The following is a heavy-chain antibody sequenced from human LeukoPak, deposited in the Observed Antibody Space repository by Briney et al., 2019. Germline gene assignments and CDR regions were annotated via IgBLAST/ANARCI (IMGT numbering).Heavy chain of an antibody. CDR3: RRQDSGYDTILDY. CDR1: GGSISSYY. J-gene: IGHJ4*02. CDR2: IYYSGST. D-gene: IGHD5-12*01. V-gene: IGHV4-59*08. Sequence: SETLSLTCTVSGGSISSYYWSWIRQPPGKGLEWIGYIYYSGSTNYNPSLKSRVTISVDTSKNQFSLKLSSVTAADTAVYYCRRQDSGYDTILDYWGQGTLVTVSS.